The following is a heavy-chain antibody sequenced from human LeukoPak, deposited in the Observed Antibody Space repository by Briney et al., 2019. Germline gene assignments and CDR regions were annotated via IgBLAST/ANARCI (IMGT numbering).Heavy chain of an antibody. D-gene: IGHD3-22*01. CDR1: GGFNTHYY. CDR3: ARGQWLPVFDF. J-gene: IGHJ4*02. V-gene: IGHV4-59*01. CDR2: IYHSGST. Sequence: SETLSLTCSVSGGFNTHYYWTWIRQPPGKEREWIGYIYHSGSTKYNPSLKSRVTISVDTSKNHFSLKLSSVTAADTAVYYCARGQWLPVFDFWGQGTLVTVSS.